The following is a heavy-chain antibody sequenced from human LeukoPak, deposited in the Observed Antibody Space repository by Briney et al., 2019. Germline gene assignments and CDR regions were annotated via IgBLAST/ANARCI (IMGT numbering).Heavy chain of an antibody. Sequence: SETLSLTCAVSGGSISSGGYSYNWIRQPPGKGLEWIGYIYNSGSTSYNPSLKSRVTMSVDTSKNQFSLKLSFVTAADTAVYYCARGWGPAYCGGDCHRHFDYWGQGALVTVSS. CDR2: IYNSGST. CDR1: GGSISSGGYS. V-gene: IGHV4-30-4*07. J-gene: IGHJ4*02. CDR3: ARGWGPAYCGGDCHRHFDY. D-gene: IGHD2-21*02.